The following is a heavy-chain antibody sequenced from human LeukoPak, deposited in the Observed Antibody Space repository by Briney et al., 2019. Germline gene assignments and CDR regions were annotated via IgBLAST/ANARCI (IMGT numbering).Heavy chain of an antibody. CDR3: VRPVDYYYYYMDV. CDR2: VNESGGT. Sequence: PSETLSLTCAVYIDSFSNYHWNWIRQTPAKGLEWIGEVNESGGTNISPSLRSRVIISVDTSKNRFSLRLSSVTAADTAVYYCVRPVDYYYYYMDVWGKGTTVTVSS. J-gene: IGHJ6*03. V-gene: IGHV4-34*01. CDR1: IDSFSNYH.